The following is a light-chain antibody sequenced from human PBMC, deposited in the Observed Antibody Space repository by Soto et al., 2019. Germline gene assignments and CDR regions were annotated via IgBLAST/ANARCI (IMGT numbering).Light chain of an antibody. V-gene: IGKV1-9*01. Sequence: IQLTQSPSSLSASVGDRVTITCRASQGISSYLAWYQQKPGKAPKLLIYAASTFQSGVPSRFSGSGSGTDFTLTISRLQPEDFATYYCQQLNSNPITFGGGTKVDIK. CDR3: QQLNSNPIT. CDR1: QGISSY. J-gene: IGKJ4*01. CDR2: AAS.